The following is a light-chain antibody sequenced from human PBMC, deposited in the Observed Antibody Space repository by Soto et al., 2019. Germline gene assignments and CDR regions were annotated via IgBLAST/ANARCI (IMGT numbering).Light chain of an antibody. J-gene: IGKJ1*01. CDR1: QSVSSN. V-gene: IGKV3D-15*01. CDR3: QQYDDSMT. Sequence: VVMTHSPATLSVSPGEIATLSFRASQSVSSNLAWYQQKPGQAPRLLIYGASTRATGIPDRFSGSGSGTDFTLTISRLEPEDFAVYHCQQYDDSMTFGQGTKVDIK. CDR2: GAS.